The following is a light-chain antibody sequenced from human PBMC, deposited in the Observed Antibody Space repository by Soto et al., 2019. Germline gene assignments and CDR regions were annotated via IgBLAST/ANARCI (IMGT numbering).Light chain of an antibody. V-gene: IGLV2-14*01. CDR2: EVS. CDR3: SSYRSTPTVV. Sequence: QSALTQPASVSGSPGQSITISCTGTGSDVGGYNYVSWYQQHPGKAPKLMIYEVSNRPSGVSNRFSGSKSGNTASLTISGLQAEDEADYYCSSYRSTPTVVFGGGTKVTVL. J-gene: IGLJ2*01. CDR1: GSDVGGYNY.